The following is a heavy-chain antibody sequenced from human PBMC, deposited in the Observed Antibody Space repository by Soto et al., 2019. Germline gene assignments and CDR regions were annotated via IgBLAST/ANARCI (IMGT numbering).Heavy chain of an antibody. CDR2: IGGGSSYI. CDR1: GFTFSSYT. D-gene: IGHD6-19*01. Sequence: PGGSLRLSCAASGFTFSSYTMTWVRQAPGKGLEWISSIGGGSSYIYDADSLKGRFTVSRDDAKNSLYLQMNSLRAEDTAVYYRARELSGPLGYYFDSWGQGSLVTVYS. CDR3: ARELSGPLGYYFDS. J-gene: IGHJ4*02. V-gene: IGHV3-21*01.